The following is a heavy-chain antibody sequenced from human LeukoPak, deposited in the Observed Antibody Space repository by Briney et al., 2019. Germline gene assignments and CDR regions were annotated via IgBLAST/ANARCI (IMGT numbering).Heavy chain of an antibody. CDR1: GFTFSRHA. V-gene: IGHV3-23*01. CDR2: ISGSGSST. CDR3: AKDPPLYY. Sequence: GGSLRPSCAASGFTFSRHAMSWARQAPGQGLERVAAISGSGSSTYYADSVKGRFTISRDNSKNTLYLQMSSLRAEDTAVYYCAKDPPLYYWGQGTLVTVSS. D-gene: IGHD3-10*01. J-gene: IGHJ4*02.